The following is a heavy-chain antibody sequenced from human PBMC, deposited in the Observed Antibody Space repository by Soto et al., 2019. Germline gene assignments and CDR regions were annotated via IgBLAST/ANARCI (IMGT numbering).Heavy chain of an antibody. CDR1: GFTFTSSS. Sequence: SVKVSCKASGFTFTSSSVQWVRQARGQRLEWIGWITVGTGNTNYAQKFQERVSITRDMSTSTAYMELSNLRSDDTAVYYCAAGDSSGYYGGWGQGTQVTSPQ. V-gene: IGHV1-58*01. CDR3: AAGDSSGYYGG. CDR2: ITVGTGNT. D-gene: IGHD3-22*01. J-gene: IGHJ4*02.